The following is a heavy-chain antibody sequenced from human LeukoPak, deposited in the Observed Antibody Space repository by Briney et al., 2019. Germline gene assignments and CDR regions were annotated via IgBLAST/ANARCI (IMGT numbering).Heavy chain of an antibody. CDR1: GGSISSSNYY. V-gene: IGHV4-39*01. J-gene: IGHJ4*02. D-gene: IGHD6-13*01. CDR2: IYYSGST. Sequence: SETLSLTCTVSGGSISSSNYYWGWLRQPPGQGLEWIGSIYYSGSTYYNPSLKSRVTISVDTSKNQFSLKLSSVTAADTAVFYCARHSGPYSSSWFDYWGQGTLVTVSS. CDR3: ARHSGPYSSSWFDY.